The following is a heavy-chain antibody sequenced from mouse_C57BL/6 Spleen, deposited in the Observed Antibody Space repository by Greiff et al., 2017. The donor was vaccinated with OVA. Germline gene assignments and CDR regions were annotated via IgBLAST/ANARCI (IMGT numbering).Heavy chain of an antibody. Sequence: QVQLQQSGPELVKPGASVKISCKASGYAFSSSWMNWVKQRPGKGLEWIGRIYPGDGDTNYNGKFKGKATLTADKSSSTAYMQLSSLTSEDSAVYFCARASVGADYYGSSYWYFDVWGTRTTVTVSS. CDR3: ARASVGADYYGSSYWYFDV. CDR1: GYAFSSSW. V-gene: IGHV1-82*01. CDR2: IYPGDGDT. D-gene: IGHD1-1*01. J-gene: IGHJ1*03.